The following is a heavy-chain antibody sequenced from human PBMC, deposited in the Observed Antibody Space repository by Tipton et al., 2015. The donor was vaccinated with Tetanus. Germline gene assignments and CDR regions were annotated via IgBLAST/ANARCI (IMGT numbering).Heavy chain of an antibody. CDR1: GYIFNNYW. V-gene: IGHV5-51*01. Sequence: QLVQSGGEVKKPGESLKISCTGSGYIFNNYWIGWVRQKPGKGLEWMGIIYPGDSDTRYSPSFQVQVTISVDKSINTAYLQWSSLKASDASMFYCARAHCADGVCNFDFWGQGALVAAAS. J-gene: IGHJ4*01. CDR3: ARAHCADGVCNFDF. CDR2: IYPGDSDT. D-gene: IGHD2-8*01.